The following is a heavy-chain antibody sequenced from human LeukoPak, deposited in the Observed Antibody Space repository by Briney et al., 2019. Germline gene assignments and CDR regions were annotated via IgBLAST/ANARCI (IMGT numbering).Heavy chain of an antibody. CDR2: INWNGGST. CDR1: GFTFDDHG. Sequence: PGGSLRLSCAVSGFTFDDHGMSWVRQAPGKGLEWVSGINWNGGSTGYADSVKGRFTISRENAKNSLYLQMNSLRAEDTALYYCARGSGGVVVTDFDYWGQGTLVTVSS. J-gene: IGHJ4*02. V-gene: IGHV3-20*04. CDR3: ARGSGGVVVTDFDY. D-gene: IGHD2-15*01.